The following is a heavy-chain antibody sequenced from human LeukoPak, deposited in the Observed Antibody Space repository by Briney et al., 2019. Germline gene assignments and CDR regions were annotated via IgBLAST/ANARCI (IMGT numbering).Heavy chain of an antibody. CDR1: GGSFSGYY. CDR3: ASLTTAYYGSGNGWGGYYYYYGMDV. V-gene: IGHV4-34*01. J-gene: IGHJ6*02. D-gene: IGHD3-10*01. CDR2: INHSGST. Sequence: SETLSLTCAVYGGSFSGYYWSWIRQPPGKGLEWIGEINHSGSTNYNPSLKSRVTISADTSKNQFSLKLSSVTAADTAVYYCASLTTAYYGSGNGWGGYYYYYGMDVWGQGTTVTVSS.